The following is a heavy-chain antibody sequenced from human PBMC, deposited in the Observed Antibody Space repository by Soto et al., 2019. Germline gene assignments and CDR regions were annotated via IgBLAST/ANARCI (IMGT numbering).Heavy chain of an antibody. V-gene: IGHV1-46*03. CDR2: INPSGGST. CDR1: GYTFTSYY. J-gene: IGHJ5*02. CDR3: ARVQTYSSSGGWFDP. D-gene: IGHD6-13*01. Sequence: QVQLVQSGAEVKKPGASVKVSCKASGYTFTSYYMHWVRQAPGQGLEWMGIINPSGGSTSYGQKFQGRITITRDTSTSTVYMELSSLRSEDTGVYYCARVQTYSSSGGWFDPWGQGTLVTVSS.